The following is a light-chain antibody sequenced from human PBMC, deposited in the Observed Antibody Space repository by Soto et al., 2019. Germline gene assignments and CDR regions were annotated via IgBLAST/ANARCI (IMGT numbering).Light chain of an antibody. V-gene: IGKV3-20*01. CDR3: QQYGGSVT. J-gene: IGKJ4*01. Sequence: EIVLTQSPGTLSLFPGERATLSCRASQSVNNNYLGWYQQKPGQAPRLLIYSTSRRSRGIPDRFSGSGSGTDFTLTISRLEPEDFAVYDCQQYGGSVTFGGGTKVEIK. CDR1: QSVNNNY. CDR2: STS.